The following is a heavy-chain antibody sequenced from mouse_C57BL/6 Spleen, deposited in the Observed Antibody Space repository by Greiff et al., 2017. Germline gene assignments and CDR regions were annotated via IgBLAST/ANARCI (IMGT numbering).Heavy chain of an antibody. V-gene: IGHV5-4*01. J-gene: IGHJ3*01. CDR1: GFTFSSYA. CDR2: ISDGGSYT. Sequence: EVQLVESGGGLVKPGGSLTLSCAASGFTFSSYAMSWVRQTPEKRLEWVATISDGGSYTYYPDNVKGRFTISRDNAKNNLYLQMSHLKSEDTAMYYCASLTYWGQGTLVTVSA. CDR3: ASLTY.